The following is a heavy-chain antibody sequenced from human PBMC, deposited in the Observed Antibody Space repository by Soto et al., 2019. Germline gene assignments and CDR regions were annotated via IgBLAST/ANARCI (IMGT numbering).Heavy chain of an antibody. CDR2: ITGSSSYI. J-gene: IGHJ6*02. Sequence: DVQLVESGGGLVKPGGSLRLSSAASGFIFSSHNMNWVRQAPGKGLEWVSSITGSSSYIFYADSVKGRFTISRDNAKNTVYLQMNSLRAEDTGLYYCARLVASETGYGMDVWGQGTTVTVSS. D-gene: IGHD3-9*01. CDR3: ARLVASETGYGMDV. CDR1: GFIFSSHN. V-gene: IGHV3-21*06.